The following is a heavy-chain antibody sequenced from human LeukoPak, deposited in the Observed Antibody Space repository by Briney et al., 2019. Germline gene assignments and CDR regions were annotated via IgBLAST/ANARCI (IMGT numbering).Heavy chain of an antibody. Sequence: ASVKVSCKASGYTFTSYDINWVRQAPGQGLEWMGWMNPNSGDTVYVQKFQGRVTMTRSTSISTAYMELSSLRSEDPAIYSCARGGFGSGSHFDYWGQGTLVTVSS. CDR1: GYTFTSYD. CDR2: MNPNSGDT. J-gene: IGHJ4*02. CDR3: ARGGFGSGSHFDY. V-gene: IGHV1-8*01. D-gene: IGHD3-10*01.